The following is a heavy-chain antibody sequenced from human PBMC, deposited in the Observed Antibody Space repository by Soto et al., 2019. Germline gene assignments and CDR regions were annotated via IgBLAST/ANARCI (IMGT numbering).Heavy chain of an antibody. Sequence: PSGTLSITCTVCRGSISGGGYYWSWIRQYPGKGLEWIGYIYFSGGTYYNPSLKSRLTISLDTSKNQFSLKLNSVTAADTALYYCATSSSPTYFNYWGQGTLVIVYS. J-gene: IGHJ4*02. CDR1: RGSISGGGYY. V-gene: IGHV4-31*03. CDR2: IYFSGGT. CDR3: ATSSSPTYFNY. D-gene: IGHD6-13*01.